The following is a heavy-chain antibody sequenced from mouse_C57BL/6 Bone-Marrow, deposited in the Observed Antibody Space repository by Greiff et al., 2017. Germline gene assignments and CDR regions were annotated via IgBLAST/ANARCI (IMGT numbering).Heavy chain of an antibody. CDR3: ASGGYYGRNFDY. V-gene: IGHV1-55*01. Sequence: QVQLQQPGAELVKPGASVKMSCKASGYTFTSYWITWVKQRPGQGLEWIGDIYPGSGSTNYNEKFKSKATLTVDTSSSTAYMQLSSLTSEDSAVYDGASGGYYGRNFDYWGQGTTLTVSS. D-gene: IGHD1-1*01. J-gene: IGHJ2*01. CDR2: IYPGSGST. CDR1: GYTFTSYW.